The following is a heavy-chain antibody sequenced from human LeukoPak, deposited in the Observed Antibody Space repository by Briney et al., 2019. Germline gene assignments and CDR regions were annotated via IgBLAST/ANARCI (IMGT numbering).Heavy chain of an antibody. CDR3: ARESPAYCSSTSCYAVDWNAVVTPDAFDI. V-gene: IGHV3-23*01. CDR2: ISGSGGST. J-gene: IGHJ3*02. D-gene: IGHD2-2*01. Sequence: GGSLRLSCAASGFTFSNYAMSWVRQAPGKGLEWVSGISGSGGSTYYADSVKGRFTISRDNSKNTLYLQMNSLRAEDTAVYYCARESPAYCSSTSCYAVDWNAVVTPDAFDIWGQGTMVTVSS. CDR1: GFTFSNYA.